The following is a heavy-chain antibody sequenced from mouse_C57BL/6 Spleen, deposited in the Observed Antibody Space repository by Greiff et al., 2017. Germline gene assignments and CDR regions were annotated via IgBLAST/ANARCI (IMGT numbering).Heavy chain of an antibody. D-gene: IGHD2-10*01. V-gene: IGHV1-69*01. CDR3: ARREAYYDIYYAMDY. CDR2: IDPSDSYT. Sequence: VKLVESGAELVMPGASVKLSCKASGYTFTSYWMHWVKQRPGQGLEWIGEIDPSDSYTNYNQKFKGKSTLTVDKSSSTAYMQLSSLTSEDSAVYYCARREAYYDIYYAMDYWGQGTSVTVSS. CDR1: GYTFTSYW. J-gene: IGHJ4*01.